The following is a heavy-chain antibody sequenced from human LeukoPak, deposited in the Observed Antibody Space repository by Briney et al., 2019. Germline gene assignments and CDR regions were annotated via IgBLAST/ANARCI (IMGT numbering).Heavy chain of an antibody. V-gene: IGHV3-33*01. Sequence: GGSLRLSCAASGFTFSSYGMHWVRQAPGKGLEWVVVIWYDGSNKYYADSVKGRFTISRDNSKNTLYLQVNSLRAEDTAVYYCARDSQTGRQFGDYWGQGTLVTVSS. CDR1: GFTFSSYG. J-gene: IGHJ4*02. CDR3: ARDSQTGRQFGDY. D-gene: IGHD5-24*01. CDR2: IWYDGSNK.